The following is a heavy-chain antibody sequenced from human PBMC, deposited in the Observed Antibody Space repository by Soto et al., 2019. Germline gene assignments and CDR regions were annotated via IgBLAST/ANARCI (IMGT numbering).Heavy chain of an antibody. CDR2: IFYTGST. J-gene: IGHJ5*02. V-gene: IGHV4-30-4*01. CDR1: GGSINSGVYY. Sequence: PSETLSLTCTVSGGSINSGVYYWSWIRHPPGKGLEWIGYIFYTGSTHYNPSLKGRLTISVDTSKKQFSLKLRSVTAADTAVYYCARSRLYCSGSSCYSYWFDPWGQGTLVSVSS. D-gene: IGHD2-15*01. CDR3: ARSRLYCSGSSCYSYWFDP.